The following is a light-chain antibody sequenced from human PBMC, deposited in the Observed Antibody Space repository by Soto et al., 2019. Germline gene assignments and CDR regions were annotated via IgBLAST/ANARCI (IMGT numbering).Light chain of an antibody. CDR2: DAS. CDR1: HSISSW. J-gene: IGKJ5*01. V-gene: IGKV1-5*01. Sequence: DIQMTPSPSTLSASVVDRVTITFLPSHSISSWLAWYQQKPGKAPKLLIYDASSLESGVPSRFSGSGSGTEFTLTISSLQPDDFATYYCQQYNSYSINFGQGTRLEIK. CDR3: QQYNSYSIN.